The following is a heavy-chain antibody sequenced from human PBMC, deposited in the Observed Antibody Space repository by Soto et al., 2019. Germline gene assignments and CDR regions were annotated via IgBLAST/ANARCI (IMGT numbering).Heavy chain of an antibody. Sequence: HAGSLRLSCAASGFTFSNYFMHWVRQVQGEGLVWVSRISGDGSTISYADSVKGRFTISRDNARNTLYLQMHSLRVEDPAVYYCARSYVSGIAGFDPQGQRTLGTVSS. CDR1: GFTFSNYF. CDR2: ISGDGSTI. CDR3: ARSYVSGIAGFDP. V-gene: IGHV3-74*01. J-gene: IGHJ5*02. D-gene: IGHD5-18*01.